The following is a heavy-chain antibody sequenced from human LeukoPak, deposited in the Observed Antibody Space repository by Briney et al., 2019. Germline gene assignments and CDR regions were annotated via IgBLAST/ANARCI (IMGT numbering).Heavy chain of an antibody. CDR3: AKTVGELFDAFDI. J-gene: IGHJ3*02. V-gene: IGHV3-21*04. CDR1: GFTFSTYN. CDR2: ITSSSSYI. D-gene: IGHD3-10*01. Sequence: PGGSLRLSCAASGFTFSTYNMNWVRQAPGKGLEWVSSITSSSSYIYYADSVKGRFTISRDNSKNTLYLQMNSLRAEDTAVYYCAKTVGELFDAFDIWGQGTMVTVSS.